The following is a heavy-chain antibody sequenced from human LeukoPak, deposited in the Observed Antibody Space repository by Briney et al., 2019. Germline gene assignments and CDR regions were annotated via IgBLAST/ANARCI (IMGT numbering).Heavy chain of an antibody. CDR3: ARGQRRAYDILTTRWDRFDY. V-gene: IGHV1-3*01. D-gene: IGHD3-9*01. CDR2: INAGNGNT. J-gene: IGHJ4*02. Sequence: ASVTVSCKASGYTFTSYAMHWVRQAPGQRLEWMGWINAGNGNTKYSQKFQGRVTITRDTSASTAYMELSSLRSEDTAVYYCARGQRRAYDILTTRWDRFDYWGQGTLVTVSS. CDR1: GYTFTSYA.